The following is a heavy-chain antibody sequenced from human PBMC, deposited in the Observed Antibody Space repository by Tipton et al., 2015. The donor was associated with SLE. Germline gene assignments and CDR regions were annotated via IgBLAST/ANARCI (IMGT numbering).Heavy chain of an antibody. CDR2: IKQDGSEK. CDR3: ARDLGYSSSQPYGMDV. D-gene: IGHD6-13*01. Sequence: SLRLSCAASGFTFSSYWISWVRQAPGKGLEWVANIKQDGSEKYYVDSVKGRFTISRDNAKNSLYLQMNSLRAEDTAVYYCARDLGYSSSQPYGMDVWGQGTTVTVSS. CDR1: GFTFSSYW. V-gene: IGHV3-7*01. J-gene: IGHJ6*02.